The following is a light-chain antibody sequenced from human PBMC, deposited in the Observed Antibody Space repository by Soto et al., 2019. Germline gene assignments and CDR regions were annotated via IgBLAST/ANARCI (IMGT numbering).Light chain of an antibody. CDR3: QQLFDSPIT. CDR1: QSVSSY. V-gene: IGKV3-11*01. J-gene: IGKJ5*01. Sequence: IVLTKSPATLSVSPGERATLSCRASQSVSSYLAWYQQKPGQAPRLLIYDVSNRATGIPARFSATVSGTECSITITSLQPEDCETYYGQQLFDSPITFGQGTRLEIK. CDR2: DVS.